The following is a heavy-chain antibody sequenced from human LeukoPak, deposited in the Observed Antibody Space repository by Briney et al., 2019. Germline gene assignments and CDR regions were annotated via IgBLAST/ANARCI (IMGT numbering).Heavy chain of an antibody. CDR3: ARDHGANPSAFDY. CDR1: GGSISSYY. D-gene: IGHD1-26*01. Sequence: PSETLSLXCTVSGGSISSYYWSWIRQPPGKGLEWIGYIYYSGSTYYNPSLKSRVTISVDTSKNQFSLKLSSVTAADTAVYYCARDHGANPSAFDYWGQGTLVTVSS. V-gene: IGHV4-30-4*08. J-gene: IGHJ4*02. CDR2: IYYSGST.